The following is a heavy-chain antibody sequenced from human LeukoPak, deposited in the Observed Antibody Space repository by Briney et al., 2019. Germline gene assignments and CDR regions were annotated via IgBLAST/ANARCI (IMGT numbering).Heavy chain of an antibody. CDR1: GFTFSSYA. D-gene: IGHD6-13*01. Sequence: GGSLRLSCAASGFTFSSYAMSWVRQAPGKGLEWVSVISGSGGGIYYADSVKGRFTISRDNSKNTLYLQMNSLRAEDTAVYYCAKPRPSYSSSWYDHWGQGTLVTVSS. CDR3: AKPRPSYSSSWYDH. CDR2: ISGSGGGI. J-gene: IGHJ5*02. V-gene: IGHV3-23*01.